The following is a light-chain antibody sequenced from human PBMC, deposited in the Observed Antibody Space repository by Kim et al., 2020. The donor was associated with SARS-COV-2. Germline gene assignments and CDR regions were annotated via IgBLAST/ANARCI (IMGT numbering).Light chain of an antibody. CDR1: SSDVGSYIY. J-gene: IGLJ2*01. CDR2: DVS. CDR3: SSYTSSSTLDVV. Sequence: TVSGSGTSSDVGSYIYVYWYQLHPNKAPKLMIYDVSNRHSGVCNRFSGSKSGNTASLTISGLQGEDEADYYCSSYTSSSTLDVVFGGGTKVTVL. V-gene: IGLV2-14*03.